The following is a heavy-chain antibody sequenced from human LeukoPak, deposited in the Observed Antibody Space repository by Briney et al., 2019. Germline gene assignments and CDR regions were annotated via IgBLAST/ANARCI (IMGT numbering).Heavy chain of an antibody. CDR2: INPNSGDT. V-gene: IGHV1-2*02. CDR3: ARGPREGYYYDSSGYYYDFDY. Sequence: GASVKVSCKASGYIFTGYYMHWVRQAPGQGLEWMGWINPNSGDTNYAQKFQGRVTITRNTSISTAYMELSSLRSEDTAVYYCARGPREGYYYDSSGYYYDFDYWGQGTLVTVSS. CDR1: GYIFTGYY. D-gene: IGHD3-22*01. J-gene: IGHJ4*02.